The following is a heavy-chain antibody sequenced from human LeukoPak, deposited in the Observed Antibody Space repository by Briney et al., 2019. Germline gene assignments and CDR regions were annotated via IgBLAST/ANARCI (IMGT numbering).Heavy chain of an antibody. CDR3: ATIVPDVVATLTFDY. J-gene: IGHJ4*02. CDR1: GFTFSSYA. D-gene: IGHD2-15*01. CDR2: ISSSGGRT. Sequence: GGSLRLSCSASGFTFSSYAMHWVRQAPGKGLEYVSTISSSGGRTYYADSVKGRFTISRDNSKNTLYLQMNSLRAEDTAVYYCATIVPDVVATLTFDYWGQGTLVTVSS. V-gene: IGHV3-64*04.